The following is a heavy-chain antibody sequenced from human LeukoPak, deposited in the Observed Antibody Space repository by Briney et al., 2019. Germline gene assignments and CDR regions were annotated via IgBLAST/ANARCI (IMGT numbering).Heavy chain of an antibody. CDR2: IKQDGSGK. Sequence: PGGSLRLSCAASGFTFSSNWMSWARQAPGKGLEWVANIKQDGSGKFYVDSVKGRFTISRDNAKNSLYLQMNSLSPEDTAVYYCATSPWGVTGYWGQGTLVTVSS. J-gene: IGHJ4*02. V-gene: IGHV3-7*01. CDR3: ATSPWGVTGY. CDR1: GFTFSSNW. D-gene: IGHD7-27*01.